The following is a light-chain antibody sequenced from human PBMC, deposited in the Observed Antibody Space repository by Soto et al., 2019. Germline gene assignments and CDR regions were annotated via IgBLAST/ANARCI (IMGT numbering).Light chain of an antibody. CDR2: KAS. Sequence: DIQMTQSPSTLSASVGDRVTITCRDSQSISSWLAWYQQKPGKAPNLLIYKASSFESRVPSRVSGSGSGTEFTLTISSLQPDDFATYYGQQYNSYTYTFGQGTNLEIK. CDR1: QSISSW. CDR3: QQYNSYTYT. J-gene: IGKJ2*01. V-gene: IGKV1-5*03.